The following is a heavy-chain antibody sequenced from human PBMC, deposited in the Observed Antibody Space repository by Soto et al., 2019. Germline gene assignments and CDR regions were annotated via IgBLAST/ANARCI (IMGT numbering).Heavy chain of an antibody. CDR3: ARERHYYDSSGYFPY. CDR1: GYTFTSYY. Sequence: ASVKVSCKASGYTFTSYYMHWVRQAPGQGLEWMGIINPSGGSTSYAQKFQGRVTMTRDTSTSTVCMELSSLRSEDTAVYYCARERHYYDSSGYFPYWGQGTLVTVSS. J-gene: IGHJ4*02. D-gene: IGHD3-22*01. CDR2: INPSGGST. V-gene: IGHV1-46*01.